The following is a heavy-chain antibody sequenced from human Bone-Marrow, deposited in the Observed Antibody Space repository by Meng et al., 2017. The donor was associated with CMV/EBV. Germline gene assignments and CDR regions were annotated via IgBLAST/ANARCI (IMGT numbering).Heavy chain of an antibody. J-gene: IGHJ4*02. D-gene: IGHD3-16*01. Sequence: SETLSLTCDVSGDSVSNRNWWTWVRQPPGKGLEWIGEIDHSGNTNYNPSLNNQVSVSADKARNQFSLKLTSVTAADTAVYYCTRRSRLGAEGQKGCDYWGQGTLVTVSS. V-gene: IGHV4-4*02. CDR1: GDSVSNRNW. CDR2: IDHSGNT. CDR3: TRRSRLGAEGQKGCDY.